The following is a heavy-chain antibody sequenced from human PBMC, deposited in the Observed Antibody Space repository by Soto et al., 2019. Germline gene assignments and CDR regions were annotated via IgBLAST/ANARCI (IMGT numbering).Heavy chain of an antibody. Sequence: EVQLVESGGGLVQPGGSLRLSCAASGFGFSNYEMNWVRQAPGKGLEWVSYITSSGGATMYADPVKGRFTISRDNAKDSLYLQMNSLRVEDTAVYYCARSDCKTSCYIGFWGQGALVTVSS. CDR3: ARSDCKTSCYIGF. D-gene: IGHD2-2*02. CDR2: ITSSGGAT. J-gene: IGHJ4*02. V-gene: IGHV3-48*03. CDR1: GFGFSNYE.